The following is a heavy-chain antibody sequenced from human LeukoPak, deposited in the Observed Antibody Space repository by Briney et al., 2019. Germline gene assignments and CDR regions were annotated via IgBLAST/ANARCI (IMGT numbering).Heavy chain of an antibody. V-gene: IGHV4-39*07. Sequence: SETLSLTCTVSGGSITSYYWGWIRQPPGKGLEWIGSIYYSGSTYYNPSLKSRVTISVDTSKNQFSLKLSSVTAADTAVYYCARDSTTTLGYYYYMDVWGKGTTVTVSS. CDR2: IYYSGST. J-gene: IGHJ6*03. D-gene: IGHD2/OR15-2a*01. CDR3: ARDSTTTLGYYYYMDV. CDR1: GGSITSYY.